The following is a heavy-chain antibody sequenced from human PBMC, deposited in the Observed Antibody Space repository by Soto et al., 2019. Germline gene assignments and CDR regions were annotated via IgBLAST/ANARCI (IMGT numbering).Heavy chain of an antibody. CDR3: AKDRAFGYNPLDY. CDR2: ISGSGAGT. V-gene: IGHV3-23*01. D-gene: IGHD3-16*01. CDR1: GLTFSSFA. Sequence: EVELLESGGGLVQPGGSLRLSCAASGLTFSSFAMSWVRQVPGKGLEWVSSISGSGAGTYYADSVKGRFTVSRDNAKNIVYLQMDSLRAEDTALYYCAKDRAFGYNPLDYWGQGALVTVSS. J-gene: IGHJ4*02.